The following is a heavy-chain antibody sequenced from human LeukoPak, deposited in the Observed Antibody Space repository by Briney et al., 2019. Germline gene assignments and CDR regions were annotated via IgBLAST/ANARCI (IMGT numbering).Heavy chain of an antibody. Sequence: ASGKVSCKASGYTFTSYDINWVRQATGQGLEWRGGMNPNSGNTGYAQKFQGRVTITRNTSISTTYMELSNLRSEDTAVYYCARAPPDREGYYFDYWGQGTLVTVSS. CDR2: MNPNSGNT. CDR1: GYTFTSYD. J-gene: IGHJ4*02. D-gene: IGHD1-26*01. CDR3: ARAPPDREGYYFDY. V-gene: IGHV1-8*03.